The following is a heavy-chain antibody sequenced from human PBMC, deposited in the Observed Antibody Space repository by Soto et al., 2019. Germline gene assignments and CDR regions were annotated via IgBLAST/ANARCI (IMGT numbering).Heavy chain of an antibody. V-gene: IGHV1-8*01. CDR3: ARHGGILTGSYYFDY. CDR2: MNPNSGNT. J-gene: IGHJ4*02. Sequence: ASVKVSCKASGYTFTSYDINWVRQATGQELEWMGWMNPNSGNTGYAQKFQDRVTMTRNTSISTAYMELSSLRSEDTAVYYCARHGGILTGSYYFDYWGQGTLVTVSS. D-gene: IGHD3-9*01. CDR1: GYTFTSYD.